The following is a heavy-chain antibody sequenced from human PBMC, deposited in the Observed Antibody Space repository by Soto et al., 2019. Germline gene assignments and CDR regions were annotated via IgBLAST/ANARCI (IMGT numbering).Heavy chain of an antibody. CDR3: VREPAGSQTFYNGIDV. D-gene: IGHD2-2*01. J-gene: IGHJ6*02. V-gene: IGHV4-31*03. CDR1: GDSINRGGYY. Sequence: PSETLSLTCTVSGDSINRGGYYWSWIRQHPGKGLEWIAYIYYAGSTYYSPSLKSRLTISLDTSKNQFSLHLTSVTAADTAVYYCVREPAGSQTFYNGIDVGGQGTTVTVSS. CDR2: IYYAGST.